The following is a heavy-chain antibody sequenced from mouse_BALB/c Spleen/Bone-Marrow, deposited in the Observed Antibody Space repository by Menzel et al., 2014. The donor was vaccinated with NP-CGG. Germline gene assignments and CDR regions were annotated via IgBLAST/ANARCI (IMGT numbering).Heavy chain of an antibody. Sequence: QVQLQQSGSVLVRPGDSVKLSCKASGYTFTSTWIHWAKQRPGQGLEWIGEIHPNSGNTKYNEKLKGKATLTADTSSSTAYVDLSSLTSEDSAVYYCTRDGVGCAMDYWGQGTSVTVSS. CDR2: IHPNSGNT. CDR1: GYTFTSTW. J-gene: IGHJ4*01. CDR3: TRDGVGCAMDY. V-gene: IGHV1S130*01. D-gene: IGHD2-3*01.